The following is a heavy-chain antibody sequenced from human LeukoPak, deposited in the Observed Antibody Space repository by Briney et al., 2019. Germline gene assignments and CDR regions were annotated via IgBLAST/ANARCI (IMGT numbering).Heavy chain of an antibody. V-gene: IGHV3-48*03. CDR2: ISSGGNTR. CDR1: GFTFRNYE. Sequence: PGGSVRLSCAASGFTFRNYEINWVRQAPGKGLEWISYISSGGNTRYYADSVKGRFTISIDNAKNSVHLQMNSLRAEDTAVYYCARLYCGGDCDAFDIWGQGTMVTVSS. J-gene: IGHJ3*02. D-gene: IGHD2-21*02. CDR3: ARLYCGGDCDAFDI.